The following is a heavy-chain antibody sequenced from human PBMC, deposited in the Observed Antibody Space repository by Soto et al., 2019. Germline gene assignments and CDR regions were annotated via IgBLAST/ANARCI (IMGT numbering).Heavy chain of an antibody. CDR1: AFTFNNYA. J-gene: IGHJ4*02. CDR3: AKSRYSDSSGDFYDY. Sequence: GGSLRLSCAASAFTFNNYAMSWVRQAPGKGLEWVSGIGGSGRTTYYADSVKGRFTISRDNSNNTLFLQMNSLRAEDPAVYYCAKSRYSDSSGDFYDYWGQGTLVTVSS. V-gene: IGHV3-23*01. CDR2: IGGSGRTT. D-gene: IGHD3-22*01.